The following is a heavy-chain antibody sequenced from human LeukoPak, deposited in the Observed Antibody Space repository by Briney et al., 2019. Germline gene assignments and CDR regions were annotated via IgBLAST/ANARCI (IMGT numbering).Heavy chain of an antibody. Sequence: GGSLRLSCAASGFTFSSYAMSWVRQAPGRGLEWVANIKQDGSEKYYVDSVKGRFTISRDNSKNTLYLQMNSLRAEDTAVYYCARDSPRTGRYFDWLLFDYWGQGTLVTVSS. J-gene: IGHJ4*02. D-gene: IGHD3-9*01. CDR1: GFTFSSYA. CDR2: IKQDGSEK. V-gene: IGHV3-7*01. CDR3: ARDSPRTGRYFDWLLFDY.